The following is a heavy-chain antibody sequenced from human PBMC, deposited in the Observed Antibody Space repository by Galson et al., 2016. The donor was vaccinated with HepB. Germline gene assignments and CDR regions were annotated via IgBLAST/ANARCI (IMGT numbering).Heavy chain of an antibody. CDR3: ARVGYNYGSGSYYNGDDWYFDL. CDR1: GFTFSSYA. V-gene: IGHV3-23*01. CDR2: ISGSGSNT. Sequence: SLRLSCAASGFTFSSYAISWVRQAPGKGLEWVSAISGSGSNTYYADSVKGRFAISRDNSKNTLYLQMNSLRAEDTAVYYCARVGYNYGSGSYYNGDDWYFDLWGRGTLVIVSS. J-gene: IGHJ2*01. D-gene: IGHD3-10*01.